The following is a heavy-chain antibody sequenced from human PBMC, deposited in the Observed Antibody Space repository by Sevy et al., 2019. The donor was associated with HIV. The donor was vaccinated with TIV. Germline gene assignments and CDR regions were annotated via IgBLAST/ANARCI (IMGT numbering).Heavy chain of an antibody. CDR2: ISGTT. CDR3: ASAKKLADTYYGSTVYYSFAY. V-gene: IGHV4-61*01. D-gene: IGHD3-10*01. CDR1: GASVRSDSYY. J-gene: IGHJ4*02. Sequence: SETLSLTCAVSGASVRSDSYYWTWIRQTPGRGLEWIGHISGTTSYNPSLNSRLTISRDTSKKQFSLTLSSVTAADTAVYYCASAKKLADTYYGSTVYYSFAYWGPGTLVTVSS.